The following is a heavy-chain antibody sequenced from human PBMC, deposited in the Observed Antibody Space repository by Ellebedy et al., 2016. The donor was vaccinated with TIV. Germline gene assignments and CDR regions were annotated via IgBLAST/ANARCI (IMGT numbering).Heavy chain of an antibody. D-gene: IGHD7-27*01. J-gene: IGHJ4*02. V-gene: IGHV3-9*01. CDR1: GFTFDDYA. Sequence: SLKISCAASGFTFDDYAMHWVRQAPGKGLEWVSGISWNSGSIGYADSVKGRFTISRDNAKNSLYLQMDSLRAEDTALYYCAKANWGSPFDLWGQGTLVTVSS. CDR2: ISWNSGSI. CDR3: AKANWGSPFDL.